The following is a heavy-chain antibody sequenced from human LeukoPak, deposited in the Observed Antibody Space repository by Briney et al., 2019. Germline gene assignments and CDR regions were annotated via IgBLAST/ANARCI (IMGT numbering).Heavy chain of an antibody. V-gene: IGHV3-48*01. CDR2: ISSSSSTI. CDR3: ARGNHCSSTSCYIWFPSRWFDP. Sequence: PGGSLRLSCAASGFTFSSYSMNWVRQAPGKGLEWVSYISSSSSTIYYADSVKGRFTISRDNAKNSLYLQMNSLRAEDTAVYYCARGNHCSSTSCYIWFPSRWFDPWGQGTLVTVSS. J-gene: IGHJ5*02. D-gene: IGHD2-2*02. CDR1: GFTFSSYS.